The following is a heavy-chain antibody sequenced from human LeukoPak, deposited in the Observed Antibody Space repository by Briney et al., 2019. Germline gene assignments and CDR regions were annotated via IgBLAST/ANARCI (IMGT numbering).Heavy chain of an antibody. J-gene: IGHJ4*02. D-gene: IGHD3-22*01. Sequence: PSETLSLTCAVYGGSFSGYYWSWIRRPPGKGLEWIGEINHSGSTNYNPSLKSRVTISVDTSKNQFSLRLSSVTAADTAVYYCARVYYYESSGYPDYWGQGTLVTVSS. CDR3: ARVYYYESSGYPDY. V-gene: IGHV4-34*01. CDR1: GGSFSGYY. CDR2: INHSGST.